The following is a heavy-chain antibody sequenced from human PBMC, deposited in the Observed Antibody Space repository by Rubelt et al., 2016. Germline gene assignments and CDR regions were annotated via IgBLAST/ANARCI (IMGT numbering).Heavy chain of an antibody. Sequence: QLQLQESGPGLVKPSETLSLTCTVSGGSISSSSYYWGWIRQPPGKGLEWIGSIYYSGSMYYNPSLKSRVTISVDTSKNQFSLKRSSVTAADTAVYYGARRSGSGSEPIDCWGQGTLVTVSS. CDR1: GGSISSSSYY. J-gene: IGHJ4*02. CDR2: IYYSGSM. CDR3: ARRSGSGSEPIDC. D-gene: IGHD5-12*01. V-gene: IGHV4-39*01.